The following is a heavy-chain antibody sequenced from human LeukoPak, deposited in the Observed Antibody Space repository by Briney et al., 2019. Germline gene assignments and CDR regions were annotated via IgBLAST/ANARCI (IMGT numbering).Heavy chain of an antibody. CDR1: GGSISSGGYY. CDR3: ARTSGSYFDY. Sequence: SQTLPLTCTVSGGSISSGGYYWSWIRQHPGKGLEWIGYISYSGSTHYNPSLKSRVTISVDTSKNQFSLKLSSVTAADTAVYYCARTSGSYFDYWGQGTLVTVSS. CDR2: ISYSGST. D-gene: IGHD1-26*01. J-gene: IGHJ4*02. V-gene: IGHV4-31*03.